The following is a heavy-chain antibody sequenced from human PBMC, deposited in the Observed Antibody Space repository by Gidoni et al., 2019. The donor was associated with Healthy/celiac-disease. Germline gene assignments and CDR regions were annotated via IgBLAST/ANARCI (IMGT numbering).Heavy chain of an antibody. V-gene: IGHV3-9*01. CDR1: GFTFDDYA. D-gene: IGHD5-12*01. CDR3: AKDDSGYAKHIDY. Sequence: EVQLVESGGGLVQPGRSLRLSCAASGFTFDDYAMHWVRQAPGKGLEWVSGISWNRGSIGYADSVKGRFTISRDNAKNSLYLQMNSLRAEDTALYYCAKDDSGYAKHIDYWGQGTLVTVSS. CDR2: ISWNRGSI. J-gene: IGHJ4*02.